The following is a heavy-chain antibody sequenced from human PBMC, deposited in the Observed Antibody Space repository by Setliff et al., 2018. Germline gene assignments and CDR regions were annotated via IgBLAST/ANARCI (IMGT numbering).Heavy chain of an antibody. V-gene: IGHV4-59*01. D-gene: IGHD3-3*01. J-gene: IGHJ4*02. CDR3: ARGYYNFLSGYYTPCYFDY. CDR2: IDTSGNT. CDR1: GGSISSYY. Sequence: LSLTCTVSGGSISSYYWTWVRQSPGKGLEWIGYIDTSGNTTYNPSLKSRVTISVDTSKNQFSLQLSSVTAAYTAVYFCARGYYNFLSGYYTPCYFDYWGQGTLVTVSS.